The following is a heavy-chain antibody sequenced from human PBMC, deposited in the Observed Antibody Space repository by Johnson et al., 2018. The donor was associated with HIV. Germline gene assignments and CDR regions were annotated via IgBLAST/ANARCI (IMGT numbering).Heavy chain of an antibody. CDR3: ASDDSSGYDAFDI. J-gene: IGHJ3*02. V-gene: IGHV3-9*01. Sequence: VQLVESGGGLVQPGRYLRLSCAASGFIYDDYAMHWVRQAPGKGLEWVSGISWNSGSIGYADSVKGRFTISRDNAKNSLYLQMNSLRAEDTAVYYCASDDSSGYDAFDIWGQGTMVTVSS. CDR2: ISWNSGSI. D-gene: IGHD3-22*01. CDR1: GFIYDDYA.